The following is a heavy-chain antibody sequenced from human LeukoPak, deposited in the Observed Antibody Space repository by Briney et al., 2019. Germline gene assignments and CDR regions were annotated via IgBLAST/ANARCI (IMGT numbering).Heavy chain of an antibody. CDR3: ARSLGDDSWVALRGYNYMDV. CDR2: VFDSGNT. D-gene: IGHD3-3*01. J-gene: IGHJ6*03. Sequence: SETLSLTCSVSGGSMSGHYWIWIRQPLGKGLEWIGYVFDSGNTNYNPSLKSRVTISFDTTRNQFFLKLNSVTAADSAVYFCARSLGDDSWVALRGYNYMDVWGRGTTVNVSS. CDR1: GGSMSGHY. V-gene: IGHV4-59*11.